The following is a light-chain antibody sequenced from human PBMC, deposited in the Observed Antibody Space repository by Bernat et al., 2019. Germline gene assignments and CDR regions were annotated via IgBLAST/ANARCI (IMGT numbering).Light chain of an antibody. CDR2: APP. CDR1: ENFNPV. CDR3: QQYNAWPLA. J-gene: IGKJ2*01. Sequence: IVMTHFPPSLSLPPVESATPFCRPPENFNPVLPWYPHRPGQPPSSPISAPPTRATGIPDRFIASGSGPEFTLTINSLQSEDFGIYYCQQYNAWPLAFGQGTKLE. V-gene: IGKV3-15*01.